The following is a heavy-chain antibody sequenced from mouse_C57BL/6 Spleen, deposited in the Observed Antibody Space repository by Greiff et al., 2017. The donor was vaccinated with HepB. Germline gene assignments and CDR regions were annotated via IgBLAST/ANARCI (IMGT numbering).Heavy chain of an antibody. CDR2: INPGSGGT. CDR3: ARSHYDYDEGENYYAMDY. CDR1: GYAFTNYL. D-gene: IGHD2-4*01. J-gene: IGHJ4*01. Sequence: VQLQQSGAELVRPGTSVKVSCKASGYAFTNYLIEWVKQRLGQGLEWIGVINPGSGGTNYNEKFKGKATLTADKSSSTAYMQLSSLTSEDSAVYFCARSHYDYDEGENYYAMDYWGQGTSVTVSS. V-gene: IGHV1-54*01.